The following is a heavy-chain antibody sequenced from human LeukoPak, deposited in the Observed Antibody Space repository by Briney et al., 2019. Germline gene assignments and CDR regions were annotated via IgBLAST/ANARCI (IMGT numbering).Heavy chain of an antibody. CDR2: INPNSGGT. D-gene: IGHD6-19*01. Sequence: ASVKVSCKASGYTFTGYYMHWGRQAPGQGLEWMGWINPNSGGTNYAQKFQGRVTMTRDTSISTAYMELSRLRSDDTAVYYCARARAEQWLVHISDAFDIWGQGTMVTVSS. J-gene: IGHJ3*02. CDR3: ARARAEQWLVHISDAFDI. CDR1: GYTFTGYY. V-gene: IGHV1-2*02.